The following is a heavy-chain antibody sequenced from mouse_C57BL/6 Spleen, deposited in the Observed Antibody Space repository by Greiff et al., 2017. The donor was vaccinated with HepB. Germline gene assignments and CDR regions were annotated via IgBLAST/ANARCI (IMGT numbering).Heavy chain of an antibody. Sequence: QVQLQQPGAELVKPGASVKLSCKASGYTFTSYWMHWVKQRPGQGLEWIGMIHPNSGSTNYNEKFKSKATLTVDKSSSTAYMQLSSLTSEDSAVYYCARSGDGYYLRMDYWCQGTSVTVSS. D-gene: IGHD2-3*01. J-gene: IGHJ4*01. CDR3: ARSGDGYYLRMDY. V-gene: IGHV1-64*01. CDR2: IHPNSGST. CDR1: GYTFTSYW.